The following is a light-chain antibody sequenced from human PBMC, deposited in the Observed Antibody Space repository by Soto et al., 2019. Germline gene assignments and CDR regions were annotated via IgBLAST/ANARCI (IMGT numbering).Light chain of an antibody. J-gene: IGLJ3*02. CDR1: NSNIGNNN. V-gene: IGLV1-51*01. Sequence: QSVLTQSPSVSAAPGQKVTISCSGSNSNIGNNNVSWYQHLPGTAPKLLIFDNNKRPSGIPDRFSGSKSGTSATLGITGLQTGDEADYYCATWDSSLTAVVFGGGTKVTVL. CDR3: ATWDSSLTAVV. CDR2: DNN.